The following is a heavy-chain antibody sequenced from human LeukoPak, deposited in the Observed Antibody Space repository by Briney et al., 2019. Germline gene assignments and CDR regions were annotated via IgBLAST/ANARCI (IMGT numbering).Heavy chain of an antibody. CDR3: ARGQTTVTN. CDR1: EFTFSSYW. D-gene: IGHD4-17*01. Sequence: GGSLRLSCAASEFTFSSYWMSWVRQAPGKGLEWLANIKQDGSEKYYLDSVKGRFTISRDNAKNSLYLQMNSLRAEDTAVYYCARGQTTVTNWGQGTLVTVSS. V-gene: IGHV3-7*03. CDR2: IKQDGSEK. J-gene: IGHJ4*02.